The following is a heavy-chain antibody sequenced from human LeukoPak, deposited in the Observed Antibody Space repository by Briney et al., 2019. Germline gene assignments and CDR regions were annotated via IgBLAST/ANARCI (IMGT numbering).Heavy chain of an antibody. D-gene: IGHD3-22*01. V-gene: IGHV3-33*01. CDR2: IWYDGSNK. CDR1: GFTFSSYG. Sequence: GGSLRLSCAASGFTFSSYGMHWVRQAPGKGLEWVAVIWYDGSNKYYADSVKGRFTISRDNSKNTLYLQMNSLRAEDTAVYYCARDRSSGYTFFDYWGRGTLVTVSS. CDR3: ARDRSSGYTFFDY. J-gene: IGHJ4*02.